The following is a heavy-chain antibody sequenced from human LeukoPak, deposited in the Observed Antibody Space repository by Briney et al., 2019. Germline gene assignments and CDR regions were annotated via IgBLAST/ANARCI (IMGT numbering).Heavy chain of an antibody. CDR1: GYTFSVYF. CDR2: INPSGSYT. D-gene: IGHD2-15*01. Sequence: ASVKVSCKASGYTFSVYFINWVRQAPGQGLEWMGIINPSGSYTSYAQKFQGRITMTRDTSTSTVYMELSSLRSEDTAVYYCARDNSGGSTWWFDPWGQGTLVTVSS. J-gene: IGHJ5*02. V-gene: IGHV1-46*01. CDR3: ARDNSGGSTWWFDP.